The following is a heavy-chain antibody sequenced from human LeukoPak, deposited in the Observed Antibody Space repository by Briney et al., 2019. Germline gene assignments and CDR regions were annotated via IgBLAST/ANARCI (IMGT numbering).Heavy chain of an antibody. Sequence: GGSLRLSCAASGFTFSSYWMNWARQAPGKGLEWVASINHNGNVNYYVDSVKGRFTISRDNAKNSLYLQMSNLRAEDTAVCFCARGGGLDVWGQGTTVTVSS. CDR3: ARGGGLDV. J-gene: IGHJ6*02. D-gene: IGHD3-16*01. CDR2: INHNGNVN. V-gene: IGHV3-7*03. CDR1: GFTFSSYW.